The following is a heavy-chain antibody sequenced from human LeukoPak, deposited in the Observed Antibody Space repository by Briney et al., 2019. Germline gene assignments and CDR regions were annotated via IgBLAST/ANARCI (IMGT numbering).Heavy chain of an antibody. CDR3: ASKQRGRFFAMDV. D-gene: IGHD3-16*01. CDR2: ISSSSSYI. V-gene: IGHV3-21*01. CDR1: GFTFSSYS. Sequence: PGGSLRLSCAASGFTFSSYSMNWVRQAPGKGLEWVSSISSSSSYIYYADSVKGRFTTSRDNAKNSLYLQMNSLRAEDTAVYYCASKQRGRFFAMDVWGKATTVTVPS. J-gene: IGHJ6*03.